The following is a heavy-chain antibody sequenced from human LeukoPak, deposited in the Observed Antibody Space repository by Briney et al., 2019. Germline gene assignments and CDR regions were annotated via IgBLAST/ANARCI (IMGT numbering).Heavy chain of an antibody. Sequence: ASVKVSCKASGYTFTSYAMHWVRQAPGQRLEWMGWINPGNGNTKYSQKFQGRVTITRDTSASTAYMELSSLRSEDTAVYYCARELGGYYYGMDVWGKGTTVTVSS. D-gene: IGHD3-16*01. CDR1: GYTFTSYA. CDR3: ARELGGYYYGMDV. V-gene: IGHV1-3*01. CDR2: INPGNGNT. J-gene: IGHJ6*04.